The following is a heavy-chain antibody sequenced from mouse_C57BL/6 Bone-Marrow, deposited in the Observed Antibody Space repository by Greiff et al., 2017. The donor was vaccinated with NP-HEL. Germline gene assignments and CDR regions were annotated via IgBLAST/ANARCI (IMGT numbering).Heavy chain of an antibody. V-gene: IGHV5-12*01. Sequence: EVMLVESGGGLVQPGGSLKLSCAASGFTFSDYYMYWVRQTPEKRLEWVAYISNGGGSTYYPDAVKGRFTISRDNAKNTLYLQMSRLKSEDTAMYYCARHEGYDYVALDYWGQGTTLTVSS. CDR2: ISNGGGST. CDR1: GFTFSDYY. CDR3: ARHEGYDYVALDY. D-gene: IGHD2-4*01. J-gene: IGHJ2*01.